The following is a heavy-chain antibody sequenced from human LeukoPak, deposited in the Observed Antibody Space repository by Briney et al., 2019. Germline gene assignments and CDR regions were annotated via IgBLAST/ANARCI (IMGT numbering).Heavy chain of an antibody. CDR3: ARLTLPSRGDNWFDP. CDR1: GYTFTSYA. Sequence: ASVKVSCTASGYTFTSYAISWVRQAPGQGLEWMGCITAYNSNKNYAQKVQGRVTMTTDTSTTTAYMQLRSLRSDDTAGYYCARLTLPSRGDNWFDPWGQRTLVTVSS. D-gene: IGHD5-24*01. V-gene: IGHV1-18*01. J-gene: IGHJ5*02. CDR2: ITAYNSNK.